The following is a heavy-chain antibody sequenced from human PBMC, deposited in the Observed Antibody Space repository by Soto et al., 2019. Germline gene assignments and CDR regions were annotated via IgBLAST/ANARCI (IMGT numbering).Heavy chain of an antibody. CDR1: GGSISSGGYS. D-gene: IGHD3-22*01. J-gene: IGHJ4*02. CDR2: IYYSGST. CDR3: ARSSETYYYDSSGYPSLGY. Sequence: SETLSLTCAVSGGSISSGGYSWSWIRQPPGKGLEWIGYIYYSGSTNYNPSLKSRVTISVDTSKNQFSLKLSSVTAADTAVYYCARSSETYYYDSSGYPSLGYWGQGTLVTVSS. V-gene: IGHV4-61*08.